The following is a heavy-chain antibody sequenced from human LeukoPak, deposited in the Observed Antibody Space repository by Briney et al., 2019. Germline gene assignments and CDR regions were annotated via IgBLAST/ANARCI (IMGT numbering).Heavy chain of an antibody. CDR2: INHSGTT. Sequence: KPSETLSLTCTVSGGSISSYYWGWIRQSPGKGLEWIGEINHSGTTNYNPSLKSRVTISVDTSKNQLSLRLSSVTAADTAVYYCARQAGDYVDYWGQGTLVTVSS. CDR1: GGSISSYY. J-gene: IGHJ4*02. CDR3: ARQAGDYVDY. V-gene: IGHV4-34*01.